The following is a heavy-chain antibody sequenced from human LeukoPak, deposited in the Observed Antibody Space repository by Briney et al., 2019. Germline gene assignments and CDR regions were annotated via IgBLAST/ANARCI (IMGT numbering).Heavy chain of an antibody. CDR2: INHSGST. D-gene: IGHD6-19*01. Sequence: SETLSLTCTVSGGSISSYYWSWIRQPPGKGLEWIGEINHSGSTNYNPSLKSRVTISVDTSKNQFSLKLSSVTAADTAVYYCASRGYSSGWPIWGQGTMVTVSS. J-gene: IGHJ3*02. V-gene: IGHV4-34*01. CDR1: GGSISSYY. CDR3: ASRGYSSGWPI.